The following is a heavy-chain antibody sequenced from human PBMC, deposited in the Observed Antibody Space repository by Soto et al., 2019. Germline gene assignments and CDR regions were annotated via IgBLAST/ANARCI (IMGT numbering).Heavy chain of an antibody. J-gene: IGHJ4*02. Sequence: PGESLKISCKGSGYSFTSYWISWVRQMPGKGLEWMGRIDPSDSYTNYSPFFQGHVTISADKSISTAYLQWSSLKASDTAMYYCASGPYCYDSSGYYLYWGQGTLVTVS. CDR3: ASGPYCYDSSGYYLY. D-gene: IGHD3-22*01. CDR1: GYSFTSYW. CDR2: IDPSDSYT. V-gene: IGHV5-10-1*01.